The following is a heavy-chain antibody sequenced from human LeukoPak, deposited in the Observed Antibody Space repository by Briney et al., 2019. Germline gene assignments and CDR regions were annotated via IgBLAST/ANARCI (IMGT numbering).Heavy chain of an antibody. V-gene: IGHV3-48*03. J-gene: IGHJ4*02. CDR3: ARETDGYNLY. Sequence: PGGSLRLSCAASGFTFSSYEMNWVRQAPGKGLEWVSYISSSGSTIYYADSVKGRFTISRDNAKNSLYLQMNSLRAEDTAVYYCARETDGYNLYWGQGTLVTVSS. D-gene: IGHD5-24*01. CDR2: ISSSGSTI. CDR1: GFTFSSYE.